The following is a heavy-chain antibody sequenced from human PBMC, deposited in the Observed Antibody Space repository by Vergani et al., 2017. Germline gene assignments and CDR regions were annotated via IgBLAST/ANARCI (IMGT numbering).Heavy chain of an antibody. CDR3: ARRSTVVWLVKLRWIDP. J-gene: IGHJ5*02. Sequence: QLQLQESGPGLVKPSATLSLTCSVSGASIRSSNYYWGWIRQPPGKGLEWIASIYYSESTYYNPSLKSRVAISVDTPKNQFSRKLSSVTAAHTAVEFCARRSTVVWLVKLRWIDPGGQGILVTVSS. CDR2: IYYSEST. CDR1: GASIRSSNYY. V-gene: IGHV4-39*01. D-gene: IGHD6-19*01.